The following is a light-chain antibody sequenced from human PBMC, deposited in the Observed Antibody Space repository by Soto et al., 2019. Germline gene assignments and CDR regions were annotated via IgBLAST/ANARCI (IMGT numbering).Light chain of an antibody. Sequence: EIVLTQSPATLSLSPGGRATLSCRASQSVGSYLAWYQQKPGQTPRLLIYDASNRATDIPAKFSGSGSGTDFTLTISSLEPEDFAVYYCQQRSNWPVTFGQGTRVEIK. V-gene: IGKV3-11*01. CDR3: QQRSNWPVT. CDR2: DAS. J-gene: IGKJ1*01. CDR1: QSVGSY.